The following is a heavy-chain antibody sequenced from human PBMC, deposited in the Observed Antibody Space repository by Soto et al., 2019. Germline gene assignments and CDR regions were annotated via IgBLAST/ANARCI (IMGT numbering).Heavy chain of an antibody. D-gene: IGHD4-17*01. J-gene: IGHJ3*02. CDR2: VYPDDSTV. Sequence: GESLKISCKASGYTFPNYWIGWVRQMPGKGPERMGIVYPDDSTVRYNPTFQGQVTISADKSISTAFLQWSGLRAPDTAMYYCARLRTSVTTEDAFDIWGPGTMVTVSS. CDR3: ARLRTSVTTEDAFDI. V-gene: IGHV5-51*01. CDR1: GYTFPNYW.